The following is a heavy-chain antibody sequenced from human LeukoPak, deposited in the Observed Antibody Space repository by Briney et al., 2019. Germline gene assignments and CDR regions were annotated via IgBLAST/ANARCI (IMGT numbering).Heavy chain of an antibody. CDR2: ISGSGGST. D-gene: IGHD4-17*01. V-gene: IGHV3-23*01. Sequence: TGGSLRLSCAASGFTFSSYVMSWVRQAPGKGLEWVSSISGSGGSTYYADSVKGRFTISRDNSKNTLYLQMSSLRADDTAVYYCAKMVYGDYAILDYWGQGTLVTVSS. CDR1: GFTFSSYV. CDR3: AKMVYGDYAILDY. J-gene: IGHJ4*02.